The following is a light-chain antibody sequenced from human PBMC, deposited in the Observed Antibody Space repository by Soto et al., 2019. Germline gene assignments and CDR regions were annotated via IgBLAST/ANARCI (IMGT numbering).Light chain of an antibody. V-gene: IGLV4-60*02. CDR2: LEGSGSY. J-gene: IGLJ3*02. CDR1: SGHSSYI. Sequence: QSVLTQSSSASASLGSSVKLTCTLSSGHSSYIISWHQHQQGKAPLYLMKLEGSGSYNKGSGVRDRFSGSSSGAARSLTVSGLQVEDEADYYCETWDSNTRVFGGGTKLTVL. CDR3: ETWDSNTRV.